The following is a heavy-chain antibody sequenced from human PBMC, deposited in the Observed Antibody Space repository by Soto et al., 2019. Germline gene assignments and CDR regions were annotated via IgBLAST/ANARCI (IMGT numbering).Heavy chain of an antibody. V-gene: IGHV4-31*03. CDR3: ASTRDYFDY. J-gene: IGHJ4*02. CDR1: GGSISTGGYD. D-gene: IGHD1-1*01. Sequence: PSETLSLTSTVSGGSISTGGYDWSWIRQHPGKGLEWIGYIYYSGSSSYNLSLKGRLTISVHTSRNQFSLKLSSVTAADTAVYYCASTRDYFDYSGQGILVTVSS. CDR2: IYYSGSS.